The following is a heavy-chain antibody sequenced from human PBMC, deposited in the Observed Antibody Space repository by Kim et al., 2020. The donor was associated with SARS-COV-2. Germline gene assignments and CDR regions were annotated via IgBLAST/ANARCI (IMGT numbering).Heavy chain of an antibody. J-gene: IGHJ3*02. CDR2: IYSGGST. CDR1: GFTVSSNY. D-gene: IGHD4-17*01. CDR3: ARGPYGADAFDI. Sequence: GGSLRLSCAASGFTVSSNYMSWVRQAPGKGLEWVSVIYSGGSTYSADSVKGRFTISRDNSKNTLYLQMNSLRAEDTAVYYCARGPYGADAFDIWGQGTMVTVSS. V-gene: IGHV3-53*01.